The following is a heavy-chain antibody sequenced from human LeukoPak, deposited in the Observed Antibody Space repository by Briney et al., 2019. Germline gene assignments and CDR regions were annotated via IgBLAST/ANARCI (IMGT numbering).Heavy chain of an antibody. Sequence: GGSLRLSCAASGFGVSVNYMSWVRQAPGKGLEWVSVLHASGTTKYADSVKGRFTISRDTSDNTLNLQMNGLGAEDSAVYYCAAKGNGYTGIYVFAHWGQGTLVTVSA. V-gene: IGHV3-66*01. J-gene: IGHJ4*02. CDR2: LHASGTT. D-gene: IGHD1-26*01. CDR3: AAKGNGYTGIYVFAH. CDR1: GFGVSVNY.